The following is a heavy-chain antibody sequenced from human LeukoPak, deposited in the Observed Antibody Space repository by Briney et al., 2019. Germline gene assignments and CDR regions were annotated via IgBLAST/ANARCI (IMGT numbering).Heavy chain of an antibody. J-gene: IGHJ4*02. Sequence: SETLSLTCTVPGGSISSYYWSWIRQPPGKGLEFIGYIYYSGSTNYNPSLKSRVTMSVDTSKNQFSLKLSSVTAADTAVYYCARGYSYGYYYFDYWGQGTLVTVSS. CDR2: IYYSGST. CDR1: GGSISSYY. CDR3: ARGYSYGYYYFDY. D-gene: IGHD5-18*01. V-gene: IGHV4-59*08.